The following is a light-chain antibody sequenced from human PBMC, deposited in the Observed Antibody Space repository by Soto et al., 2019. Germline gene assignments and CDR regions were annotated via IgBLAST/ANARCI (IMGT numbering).Light chain of an antibody. Sequence: DIVLTQSPGTLSLSPGEGAALSCRASQSVSSSYLAWYQQKPGQAPRLLIYCASNRATGIPDRFSGSGSGTDFTLTISRLEPEDFAVYYCQQYDNSPLTFGGGTKVDIK. CDR2: CAS. J-gene: IGKJ4*01. V-gene: IGKV3-20*01. CDR1: QSVSSSY. CDR3: QQYDNSPLT.